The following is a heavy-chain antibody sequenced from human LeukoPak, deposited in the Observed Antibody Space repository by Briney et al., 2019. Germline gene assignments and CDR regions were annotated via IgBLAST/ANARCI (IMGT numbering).Heavy chain of an antibody. V-gene: IGHV2-70*11. Sequence: SGPALVKPTQTLTLTCTFSGFSLSTSGMCVSWIRQPPGKALEWLARIDWDDDKYYSTSLKTRLTISKDTSKNQVVLTMTNMDPVDTATYYCARIQVVTAPYYYYYYMDVRGKGTTVTVSS. CDR2: IDWDDDK. J-gene: IGHJ6*03. CDR3: ARIQVVTAPYYYYYYMDV. CDR1: GFSLSTSGMC. D-gene: IGHD2-21*02.